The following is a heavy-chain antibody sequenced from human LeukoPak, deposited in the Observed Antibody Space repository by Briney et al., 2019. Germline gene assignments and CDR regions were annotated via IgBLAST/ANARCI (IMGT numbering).Heavy chain of an antibody. V-gene: IGHV3-7*01. J-gene: IGHJ6*04. CDR1: GFTFSSYW. CDR2: IKQDGSEK. Sequence: GGSLRLSCAASGFTFSSYWMSWVRQAPGKGLEWVANIKQDGSEKYYVDSVKGRFTISRDNSKNTLYLQMNSLRAGDTAVYFCAKSTRAVMAMMDVWGKGTTVTVSS. D-gene: IGHD3-16*01. CDR3: AKSTRAVMAMMDV.